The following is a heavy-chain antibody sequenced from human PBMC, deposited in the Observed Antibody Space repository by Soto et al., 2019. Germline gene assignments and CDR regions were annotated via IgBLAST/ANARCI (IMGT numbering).Heavy chain of an antibody. J-gene: IGHJ6*02. CDR2: IYWDNDK. V-gene: IGHV2-5*02. CDR1: GFSLRTYGVG. Sequence: QITLKESGPTLVQPPQTLTLTCSFSGFSLRTYGVGVGWIRQPPGKTLEWLALIYWDNDKRYSPSLKSRITIIKDTSEPQVALTITNIDPLDTAKYYRIQSRCRGDCLQSYPSHFYSGVVVWGQGTTVTVS. D-gene: IGHD2-21*02. CDR3: IQSRCRGDCLQSYPSHFYSGVVV.